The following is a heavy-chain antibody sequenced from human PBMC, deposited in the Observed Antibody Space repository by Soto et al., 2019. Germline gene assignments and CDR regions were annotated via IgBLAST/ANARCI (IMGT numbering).Heavy chain of an antibody. CDR2: ISGSGGST. V-gene: IGHV3-23*01. D-gene: IGHD4-4*01. J-gene: IGHJ6*02. CDR3: AKTTVTLYYYYYGMDV. CDR1: VFPFSSYA. Sequence: PGGSMRLSCAASVFPFSSYAMSWVRQAPGKGLEWVSAISGSGGSTYYADSVRGRFTISRDNSKNTLYLQMNSLRAEDTAVYYCAKTTVTLYYYYYGMDVWGQGTTVTVSS.